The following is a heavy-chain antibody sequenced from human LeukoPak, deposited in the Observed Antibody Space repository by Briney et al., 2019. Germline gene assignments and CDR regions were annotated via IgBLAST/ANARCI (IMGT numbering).Heavy chain of an antibody. J-gene: IGHJ3*02. CDR3: ARDSAIFGTGAFDI. Sequence: ASVKVSCKASGYTFTNYGISWVRQAPGRGLKWMGWISTYTGNTNYSQKLRGRVTMTTDTSTNTAYMELRSLTSDEMAVYYCARDSAIFGTGAFDIWGQGTMVTVSS. CDR1: GYTFTNYG. D-gene: IGHD3-3*01. CDR2: ISTYTGNT. V-gene: IGHV1-18*03.